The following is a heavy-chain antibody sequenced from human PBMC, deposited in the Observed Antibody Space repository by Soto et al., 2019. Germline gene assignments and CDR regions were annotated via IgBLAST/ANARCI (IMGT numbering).Heavy chain of an antibody. Sequence: QVQLVESGGGVVQPGRSLRLSCAASGFTFSSYAMHWVRQAPGKGLEWVAVISYDGSNKYYADSVKGRFTISRDNSKNPLYLQMNSLRAEDTAVYYCARDGVKMAVPDAFDIWGQGTMVTVSS. J-gene: IGHJ3*02. CDR2: ISYDGSNK. CDR1: GFTFSSYA. CDR3: ARDGVKMAVPDAFDI. V-gene: IGHV3-30-3*01. D-gene: IGHD3-3*01.